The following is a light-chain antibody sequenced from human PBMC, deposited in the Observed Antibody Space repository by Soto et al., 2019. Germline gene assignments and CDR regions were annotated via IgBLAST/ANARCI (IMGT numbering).Light chain of an antibody. J-gene: IGKJ1*01. V-gene: IGKV3-20*01. CDR3: QHYGSSPTWT. Sequence: EILMTQSPVTLSVSPGERATLSCRASQSVSSSSLIWYQQKPGQAPRLLIYGASSRATGNPDRFSGSGSGTDFTLTISRLEPEDFAVYYCQHYGSSPTWTFGQGTKVDIK. CDR1: QSVSSSS. CDR2: GAS.